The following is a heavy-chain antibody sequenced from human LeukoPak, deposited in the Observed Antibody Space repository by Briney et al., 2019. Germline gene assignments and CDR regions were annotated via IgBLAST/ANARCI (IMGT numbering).Heavy chain of an antibody. D-gene: IGHD3/OR15-3a*01. CDR2: IIPIFGTA. CDR1: GGIFSSYV. V-gene: IGHV1-69*05. J-gene: IGHJ6*03. Sequence: GAAVTVAFMASGGIFSSYVFSWLRPAAGQGLEWVGGIIPIFGTANYAQKCQGRVTITTDESTSTAYMELSSLRSEDTAVYYCASNPPICFGRPVYYYYMDVWGKGTTVTVSS. CDR3: ASNPPICFGRPVYYYYMDV.